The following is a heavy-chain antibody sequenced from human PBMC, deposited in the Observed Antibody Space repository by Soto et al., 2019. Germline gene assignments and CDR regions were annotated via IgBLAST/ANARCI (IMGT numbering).Heavy chain of an antibody. CDR2: IKRDSTEK. CDR3: AGDLRCASGSSVNHYLRY. J-gene: IGHJ4*01. V-gene: IGHV3-7*01. D-gene: IGHD3-10*01. Sequence: GGSLRLSCAASVFTFGSYGMSCVRHFPGQWLEWLGTIKRDSTEKKYVASVKGRFTMSRDNAQNSLYLQMDSLRAEDTADHYHAGDLRCASGSSVNHYLRYWG. CDR1: VFTFGSYG.